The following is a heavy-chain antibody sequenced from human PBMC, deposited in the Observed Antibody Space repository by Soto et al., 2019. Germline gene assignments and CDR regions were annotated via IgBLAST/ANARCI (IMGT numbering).Heavy chain of an antibody. J-gene: IGHJ1*01. CDR1: GFTFSTYA. D-gene: IGHD6-25*01. V-gene: IGHV3-23*01. CDR3: ANDRLQVWH. CDR2: ISGSGDST. Sequence: EVQLLESGGALVQPGGSLRLSCAASGFTFSTYAMTWVRQAPGKGLEWVSTISGSGDSTYYADSVKGRFTISRDNSKNTVYLQLRSLRAEDPAVYYCANDRLQVWHWGQGTLVTVSS.